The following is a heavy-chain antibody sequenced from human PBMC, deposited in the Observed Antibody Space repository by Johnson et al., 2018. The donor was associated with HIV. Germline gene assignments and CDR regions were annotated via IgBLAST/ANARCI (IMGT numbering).Heavy chain of an antibody. Sequence: VQLVESGGGVVQPGRSLRLSCAASGFNVSTNNMNWVRQAPGKGLEWVSVTYSGGSTIYYADSVKGRFTISRDNAKNSLYLQMNSLRAEDTAVYYCARGGAYCGGDCNAFDIWGQGTMVTVSS. CDR1: GFNVSTNN. D-gene: IGHD2-21*02. CDR2: TYSGGSTI. CDR3: ARGGAYCGGDCNAFDI. V-gene: IGHV3-48*04. J-gene: IGHJ3*02.